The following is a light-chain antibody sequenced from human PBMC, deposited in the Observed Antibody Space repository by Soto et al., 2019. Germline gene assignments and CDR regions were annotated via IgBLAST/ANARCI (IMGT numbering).Light chain of an antibody. CDR1: SGDVGGYDY. CDR3: SSYSISTAYL. J-gene: IGLJ1*01. V-gene: IGLV2-14*01. Sequence: QSLVTQPPCVSVSPGPTITISGTGTSGDVGGYDYVSWYQIHPGKAPKLMVFEVSNRPSGVSYRFSGSKSGNTASLTISGLQAEDEADYFCSSYSISTAYLFGTGTKVTVL. CDR2: EVS.